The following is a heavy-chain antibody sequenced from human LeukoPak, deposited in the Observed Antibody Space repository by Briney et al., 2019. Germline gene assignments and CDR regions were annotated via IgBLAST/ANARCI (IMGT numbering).Heavy chain of an antibody. V-gene: IGHV1-2*02. CDR2: INPNSGGT. J-gene: IGHJ3*02. CDR3: ARLLAGGNAFVI. Sequence: ASVKVSCKASGYTFTGNYIHWVRQAPGQGLEWMGWINPNSGGTKYAQKFQGRVTLTSDTSITTAYLDLASLTSDDTAVYYCARLLAGGNAFVIWGQGTMLAVSS. CDR1: GYTFTGNY. D-gene: IGHD3-16*01.